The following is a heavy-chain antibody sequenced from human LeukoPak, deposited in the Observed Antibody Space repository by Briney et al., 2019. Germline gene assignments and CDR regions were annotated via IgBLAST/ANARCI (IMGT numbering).Heavy chain of an antibody. CDR1: GGSINTNNYY. CDR3: ARHKMILTGYYMPFDY. V-gene: IGHV4-39*01. D-gene: IGHD3-9*01. J-gene: IGHJ4*02. CDR2: IYYSGST. Sequence: PSETLSLTCTVSGGSINTNNYYWGCIRQPPGKGLEWIGSIYYSGSTYYNPSLKSRVTISVDTSKNQFSLKLSSVTAADTAVYYCARHKMILTGYYMPFDYWGQGTLVTVSS.